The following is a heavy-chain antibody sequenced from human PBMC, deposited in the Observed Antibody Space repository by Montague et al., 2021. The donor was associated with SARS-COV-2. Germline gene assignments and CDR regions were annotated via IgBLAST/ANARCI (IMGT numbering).Heavy chain of an antibody. Sequence: SLRLSFSASGLTFSDTYMSWIRQAPGKGPEWISYISNSAESISYADSVKGRFTISRDNAKNSLFLQMNSLRDEDTAVYYCARARGRGPAGYFDYWGQGTLVTVSS. CDR1: GLTFSDTY. CDR3: ARARGRGPAGYFDY. D-gene: IGHD3-16*01. CDR2: ISNSAESI. J-gene: IGHJ4*02. V-gene: IGHV3-11*01.